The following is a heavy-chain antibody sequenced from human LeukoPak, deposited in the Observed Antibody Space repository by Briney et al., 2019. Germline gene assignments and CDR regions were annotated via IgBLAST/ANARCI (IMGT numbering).Heavy chain of an antibody. V-gene: IGHV4-59*08. CDR1: GGSISSYY. J-gene: IGHJ4*02. Sequence: SSETLSLTCTVSGGSISSYYWSWIRQPPGKGLEWIGYIYYSGSTNYNPSLKSRVTISVDTSKNQFSLKLSSVTAADTAVYYCARHRSYSYGYNYFDYWGQGTLVTVSS. CDR3: ARHRSYSYGYNYFDY. D-gene: IGHD5-18*01. CDR2: IYYSGST.